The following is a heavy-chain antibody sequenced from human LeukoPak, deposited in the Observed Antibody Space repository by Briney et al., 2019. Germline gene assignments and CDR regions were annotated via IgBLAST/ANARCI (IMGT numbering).Heavy chain of an antibody. CDR1: GFTFSNYW. J-gene: IGHJ3*02. V-gene: IGHV3-23*01. Sequence: GGSLRLSCAASGFTFSNYWMSWVRQAPGKGLEWVSAISGSGGSTYYADSVKGRFTISRDNSKNTLYLQMNSLRADDTAVYYCARGRWGDYDSSGYYYVDAFDIWGQGTMVTVSS. CDR3: ARGRWGDYDSSGYYYVDAFDI. D-gene: IGHD3-22*01. CDR2: ISGSGGST.